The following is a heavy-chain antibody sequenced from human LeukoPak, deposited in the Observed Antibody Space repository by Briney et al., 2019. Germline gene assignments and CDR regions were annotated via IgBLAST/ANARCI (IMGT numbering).Heavy chain of an antibody. D-gene: IGHD6-19*01. CDR2: INANSGTT. J-gene: IGHJ5*01. V-gene: IGHV3-23*01. CDR3: AKPISGGLAVTADWFHP. CDR1: GFTFSTYN. Sequence: GGSLRLSCAASGFTFSTYNINWVRQPPGKGLEWVSTINANSGTTSYAASVRGRFSISRDNSKNTLYLQLTTLRADDTATYYCAKPISGGLAVTADWFHPWGQGTLVVVSS.